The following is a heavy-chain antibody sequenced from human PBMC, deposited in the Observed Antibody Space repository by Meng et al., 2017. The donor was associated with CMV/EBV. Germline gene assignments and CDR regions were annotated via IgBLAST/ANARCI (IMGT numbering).Heavy chain of an antibody. CDR3: AKDHDFWSGYSYCFDY. Sequence: GGSLRLSCAASGFTFDDYAMHWVRQAPGKGLEWVSGISWNSGSIGYADSVKGRFTISRDNAKNSLYLQMNSLRAEDTALYYCAKDHDFWSGYSYCFDYWGQGTLVTVSS. CDR1: GFTFDDYA. V-gene: IGHV3-9*01. J-gene: IGHJ4*02. D-gene: IGHD3-3*01. CDR2: ISWNSGSI.